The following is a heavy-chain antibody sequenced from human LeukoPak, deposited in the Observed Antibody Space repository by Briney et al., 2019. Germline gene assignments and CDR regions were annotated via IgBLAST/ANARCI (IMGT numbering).Heavy chain of an antibody. Sequence: SETLSLTCTVSGGSIRSSYYYWGWIRQPPGKGLEWIGYIYYSGSTYYNPSLKSRVTISVDTSKNQFSLKLSSVTAADTAVYYCATLSIYYDSSGYDYWGQGTLVTVSS. CDR2: IYYSGST. CDR3: ATLSIYYDSSGYDY. J-gene: IGHJ4*02. D-gene: IGHD3-22*01. V-gene: IGHV4-31*03. CDR1: GGSIRSSYYY.